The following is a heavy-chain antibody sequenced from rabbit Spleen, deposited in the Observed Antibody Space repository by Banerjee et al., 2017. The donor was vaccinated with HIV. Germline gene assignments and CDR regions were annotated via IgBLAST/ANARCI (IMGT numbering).Heavy chain of an antibody. D-gene: IGHD7-1*01. CDR2: IAVSSSGFT. J-gene: IGHJ6*01. CDR3: ARDTATSFSSYGMDL. V-gene: IGHV1S45*01. CDR1: GVSFSSSDY. Sequence: QEQLKETGGGLVQPEGSLTLTCKASGVSFSSSDYMCWVRQAPGKGLEWISCIAVSSSGFTYSTTWAKGRFTITRSTSLNTVTLQLNSLTVADTATYFCARDTATSFSSYGMDLWGPGTLVTVS.